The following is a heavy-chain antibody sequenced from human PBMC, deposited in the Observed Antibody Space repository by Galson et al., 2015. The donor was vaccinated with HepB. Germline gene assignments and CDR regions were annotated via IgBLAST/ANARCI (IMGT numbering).Heavy chain of an antibody. D-gene: IGHD1-26*01. V-gene: IGHV3-11*06. CDR1: GFTFSDYY. CDR3: ATFTGSYYYAY. J-gene: IGHJ4*02. CDR2: ISSTTSYT. Sequence: SLRLSCAASGFTFSDYYMTWIRQAPGKGLEWVSYISSTTSYTNYTDSAKGRFTISRDNAKNSLYLRMNSLRAEDTAVYYCATFTGSYYYAYWGQGTLDTVSS.